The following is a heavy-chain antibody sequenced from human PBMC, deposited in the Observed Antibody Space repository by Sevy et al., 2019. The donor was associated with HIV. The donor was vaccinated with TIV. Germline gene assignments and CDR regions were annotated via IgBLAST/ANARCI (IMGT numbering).Heavy chain of an antibody. CDR3: ARGGLRYYDSSGYLNY. CDR1: GYTFTGYY. J-gene: IGHJ4*02. V-gene: IGHV1-2*06. D-gene: IGHD3-22*01. Sequence: ASVKVSCKASGYTFTGYYMHWVRQAPGQGLEWMGRINPNSGGTNYAQKFQGRVTMTRDTSISTAYMELSRLRSDDTAVYYCARGGLRYYDSSGYLNYWGQGTLVTVSS. CDR2: INPNSGGT.